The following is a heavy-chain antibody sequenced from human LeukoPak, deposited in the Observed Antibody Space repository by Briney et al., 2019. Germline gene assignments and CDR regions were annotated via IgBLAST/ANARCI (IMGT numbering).Heavy chain of an antibody. CDR2: LKGDGSRA. CDR3: ARDGYLAPVIAFLDY. V-gene: IGHV3-74*01. D-gene: IGHD2-2*03. Sequence: PGGSLRLSCAASAFTFSSYWMHWVRQSPGKGLEWVGQLKGDGSRANYADSVRGRFTISRDNAKNTVYLQLNSLRAEDTAVYYCARDGYLAPVIAFLDYWGQGTPVTVSS. J-gene: IGHJ4*02. CDR1: AFTFSSYW.